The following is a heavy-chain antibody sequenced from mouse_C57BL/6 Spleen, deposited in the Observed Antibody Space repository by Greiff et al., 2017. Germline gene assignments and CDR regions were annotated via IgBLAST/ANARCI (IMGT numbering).Heavy chain of an antibody. J-gene: IGHJ4*01. CDR3: ARFYGDYYAMDY. D-gene: IGHD1-1*01. Sequence: EVHLVESGGGLVKPGGSLKLSCAASGFTFSDYGMHWVRQAPEKGLEWVAYISSGSSAIYYADTVKGRFTMSRDNAKNTLFLQMTSLRSEDTAMYDCARFYGDYYAMDYWGQGTSVTVSS. V-gene: IGHV5-17*01. CDR1: GFTFSDYG. CDR2: ISSGSSAI.